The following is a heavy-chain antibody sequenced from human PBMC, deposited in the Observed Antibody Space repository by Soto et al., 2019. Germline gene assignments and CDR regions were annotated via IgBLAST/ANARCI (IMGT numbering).Heavy chain of an antibody. CDR1: GGSFSGYY. CDR2: INHSGST. J-gene: IGHJ4*02. Sequence: PSETLSLTCAVYGGSFSGYYWSWIRQPPGKGLEWIGEINHSGSTNYNPSLKSRVTISVDTSKNQFSLKLSSVTAADTAVYYCARRAEDYSDDFDYWGQGTLVTV. D-gene: IGHD6-13*01. V-gene: IGHV4-34*01. CDR3: ARRAEDYSDDFDY.